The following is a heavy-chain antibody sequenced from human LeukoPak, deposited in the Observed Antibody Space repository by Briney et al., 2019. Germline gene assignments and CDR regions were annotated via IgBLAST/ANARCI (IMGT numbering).Heavy chain of an antibody. J-gene: IGHJ4*02. D-gene: IGHD4-17*01. Sequence: GGSLRLSCVGSGFTFSSYGMSWIRQAPGKGLEWVSSFTTSSSYIYSADSVKGRFTISRDNAKNSLFLQMNSLRAEDTAVYYCARDHYGDYAFDSWGQGTLVTVSS. CDR2: FTTSSSYI. CDR1: GFTFSSYG. CDR3: ARDHYGDYAFDS. V-gene: IGHV3-21*01.